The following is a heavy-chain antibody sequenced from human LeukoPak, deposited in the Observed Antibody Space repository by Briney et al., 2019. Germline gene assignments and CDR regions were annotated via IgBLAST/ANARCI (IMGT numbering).Heavy chain of an antibody. V-gene: IGHV3-23*01. J-gene: IGHJ5*02. D-gene: IGHD6-13*01. CDR3: AKWRGTSWPKGDWFDP. CDR1: GFTFSSYA. CDR2: ISGSGGST. Sequence: GGSLRLSCAASGFTFSSYAMSWVRQAPGKGLEWVSAISGSGGSTYYADSVKGRFTISRDNSKNTLYLQMNSLRAEYTAVYYCAKWRGTSWPKGDWFDPWGQGTLVTVSS.